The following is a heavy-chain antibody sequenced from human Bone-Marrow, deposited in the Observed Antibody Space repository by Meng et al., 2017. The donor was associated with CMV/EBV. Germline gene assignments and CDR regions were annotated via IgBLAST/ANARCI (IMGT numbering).Heavy chain of an antibody. Sequence: GESLKISCAASGFTFSSYAMHWVRQAPGKGLEWVAVISYDGSNKYYADSVKGRFTISRDNSKNTLYLQMNSLRAEDTAVYYCARGESSYGGNGLDYWGQGTLVTVSS. CDR1: GFTFSSYA. V-gene: IGHV3-30-3*01. J-gene: IGHJ4*02. CDR3: ARGESSYGGNGLDY. D-gene: IGHD4-23*01. CDR2: ISYDGSNK.